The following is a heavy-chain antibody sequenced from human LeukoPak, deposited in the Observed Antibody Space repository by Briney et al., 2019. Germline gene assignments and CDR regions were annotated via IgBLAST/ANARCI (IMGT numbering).Heavy chain of an antibody. CDR1: GFTFDDYG. CDR2: IRYDGSNK. J-gene: IGHJ4*02. CDR3: AKGPLRVNNWNEVGGPGFDY. Sequence: PGGSLRLSCAASGFTFDDYGMSWVRQAPGKGLEWVAFIRYDGSNKYYADSVKGRFTISRDNSKNTLYLQMNSLRAEDTAVCYCAKGPLRVNNWNEVGGPGFDYWGQGTLVTVSS. D-gene: IGHD1-20*01. V-gene: IGHV3-30*02.